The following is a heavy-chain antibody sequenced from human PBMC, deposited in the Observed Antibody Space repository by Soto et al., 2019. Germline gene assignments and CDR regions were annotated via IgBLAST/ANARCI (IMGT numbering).Heavy chain of an antibody. J-gene: IGHJ3*02. Sequence: ASVKVSCKASGYTFTSYAMHWVRQAPGQRLEGMGWINAGNGNTKYSQKFQGRVTITRDTSASTAYMELSSLRSEDTAVYYCARGPRWLGYCSGGSCNAFAIWGQGTMVTVSS. D-gene: IGHD2-15*01. CDR2: INAGNGNT. CDR1: GYTFTSYA. V-gene: IGHV1-3*01. CDR3: ARGPRWLGYCSGGSCNAFAI.